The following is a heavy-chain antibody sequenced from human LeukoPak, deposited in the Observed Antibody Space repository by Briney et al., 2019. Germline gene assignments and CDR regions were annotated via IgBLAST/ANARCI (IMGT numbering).Heavy chain of an antibody. CDR1: GFIFDDCA. CDR2: ISWDSGHI. CDR3: AKDMRKWERERFEC. Sequence: GRSLRLSCAASGFIFDDCAMHWVRQAPGKGLEWVSGISWDSGHIDYGDSVKGRFTISRDNANNSLYLQMDSLRPEDTALYYCAKDMRKWERERFECWGQGTLVTVSS. D-gene: IGHD1-26*01. J-gene: IGHJ4*02. V-gene: IGHV3-9*01.